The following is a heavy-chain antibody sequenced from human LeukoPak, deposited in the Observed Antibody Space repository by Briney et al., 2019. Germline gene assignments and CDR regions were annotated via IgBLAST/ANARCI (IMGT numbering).Heavy chain of an antibody. CDR1: GFTFSSYG. D-gene: IGHD3-3*01. V-gene: IGHV3-21*01. Sequence: GGSLRLSCVASGFTFSSYGMHWVRQAPGKGLEWVSSISSSSSYIYYADSVKGRFTISRDNAKNSLYLQMNSLRAEDTAVYYCARNYDFWSGWFDYWGQGTLVTVSS. CDR3: ARNYDFWSGWFDY. J-gene: IGHJ4*02. CDR2: ISSSSSYI.